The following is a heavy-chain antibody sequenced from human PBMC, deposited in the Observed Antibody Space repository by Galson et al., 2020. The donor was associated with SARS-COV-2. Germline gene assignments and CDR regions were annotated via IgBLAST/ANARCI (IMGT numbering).Heavy chain of an antibody. V-gene: IGHV1-18*01. CDR3: ARGTMVRGVKGYYYMDF. J-gene: IGHJ6*03. CDR2: ISAYNGNT. Sequence: ASVKVSCKASGYTFTSYGISWVRQAPGQGLEWMGWISAYNGNTNYAQKLQGRVTMTTDTSTSTAYMELRSLRSDDTAVYYCARGTMVRGVKGYYYMDFWGKGTTVTVSS. D-gene: IGHD3-10*01. CDR1: GYTFTSYG.